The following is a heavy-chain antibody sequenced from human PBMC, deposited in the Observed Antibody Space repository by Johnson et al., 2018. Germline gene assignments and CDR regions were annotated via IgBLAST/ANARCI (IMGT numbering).Heavy chain of an antibody. CDR3: ASMKRYGDKRGYYYGMDV. CDR1: GGTFSSYA. Sequence: QVQLVQSGAEVKKXGSSVKVSCKASGGTFSSYAISWVRQAPGQGLEWMGGIIPIFGTANYAQTFQGRVTMTADESTSTAYMELSSLRSEDTAVYYCASMKRYGDKRGYYYGMDVWGQGTTVTVSS. J-gene: IGHJ6*02. V-gene: IGHV1-69*01. CDR2: IIPIFGTA. D-gene: IGHD4-17*01.